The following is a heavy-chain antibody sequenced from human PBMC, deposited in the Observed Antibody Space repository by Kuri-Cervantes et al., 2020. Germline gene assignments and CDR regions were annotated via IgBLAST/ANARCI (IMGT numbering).Heavy chain of an antibody. Sequence: GESLKISCAASGFTFSSYAMHWVRQAPGKGLEWVAVISYDGSNKYYAHSVKGRFTISRDNSKNTLYLQMNSLRAEDTAVYYCARAIVGALSTWGQGTLVTVSS. D-gene: IGHD1-26*01. CDR3: ARAIVGALST. CDR2: ISYDGSNK. J-gene: IGHJ5*02. V-gene: IGHV3-30-3*01. CDR1: GFTFSSYA.